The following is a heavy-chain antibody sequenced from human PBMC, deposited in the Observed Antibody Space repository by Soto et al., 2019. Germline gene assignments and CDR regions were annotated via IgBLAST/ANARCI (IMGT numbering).Heavy chain of an antibody. Sequence: PGGSLRLSCAASGFTFSSYWMSWVRQAPGKGLEWVANIKQDGSEKYYVDSVKGRFTISRDNAKNSLYLQMNSLRAEDTALYYCAKGSLGYSGYDFRAHSFDYWGQGTLVTVSS. J-gene: IGHJ4*02. V-gene: IGHV3-7*03. CDR2: IKQDGSEK. CDR1: GFTFSSYW. D-gene: IGHD5-12*01. CDR3: AKGSLGYSGYDFRAHSFDY.